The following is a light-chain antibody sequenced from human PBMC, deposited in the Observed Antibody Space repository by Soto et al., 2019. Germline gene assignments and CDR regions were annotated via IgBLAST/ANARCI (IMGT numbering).Light chain of an antibody. CDR3: QSYDSSLSGSV. Sequence: QSVLKQPPSVSGAPGQRVTISCTGGSSNIGAGYVHWYQQLPGTAPKLLIYGNSNRPSGVPDRFSGSKSGTSASLAITGLQAEDEADYYCQSYDSSLSGSVFGGGTKVTVL. J-gene: IGLJ3*02. CDR1: SSNIGAGY. V-gene: IGLV1-40*01. CDR2: GNS.